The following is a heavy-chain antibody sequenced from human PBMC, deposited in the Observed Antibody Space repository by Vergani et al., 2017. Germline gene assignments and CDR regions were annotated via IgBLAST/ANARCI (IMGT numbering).Heavy chain of an antibody. Sequence: LSLPFPSSSFSLLLSSLLFPLSPPLPVLAPLGDPYYSGRTNYNPSLKSRVTISVDTSKSQFSLKLSSVTAAATAVYYCARSSGYYDSSGYYYDAFDIWGQGTMVTVSS. D-gene: IGHD3-22*01. J-gene: IGHJ3*02. CDR3: ARSSGYYDSSGYYYDAFDI. V-gene: IGHV4-59*01. CDR2: PYYSGRT. CDR1: SFSLLLSS.